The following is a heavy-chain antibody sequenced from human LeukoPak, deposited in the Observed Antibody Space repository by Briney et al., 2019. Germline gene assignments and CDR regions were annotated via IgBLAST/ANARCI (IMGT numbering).Heavy chain of an antibody. Sequence: TLSLTCGVSGASTSSGNWWTWVRQPPGKALEWLALIYWDDDKRYSPSLKSRLTITKDTSKNQVVLTMTNMDPVDTATYYCAHRLDDSSGYYYGDAFDIWGQGTMVTVSS. V-gene: IGHV2-5*08. D-gene: IGHD3-22*01. CDR3: AHRLDDSSGYYYGDAFDI. CDR1: GASTSSGNW. J-gene: IGHJ3*02. CDR2: IYWDDDK.